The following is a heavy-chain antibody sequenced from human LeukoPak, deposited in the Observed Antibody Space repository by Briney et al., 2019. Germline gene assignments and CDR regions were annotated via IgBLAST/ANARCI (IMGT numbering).Heavy chain of an antibody. J-gene: IGHJ6*03. D-gene: IGHD3-10*01. CDR2: IKQDGSEK. CDR1: GFTFSSYW. Sequence: GGSLRLSCAASGFTFSSYWMSWVRQAPGKGLEWVAHIKQDGSEKYYVDSVRGRFTISRDNAKNSLYLQMNSLSAEDTAVYYCARSVEAGYMDVWGKGTRVTVSS. CDR3: ARSVEAGYMDV. V-gene: IGHV3-7*01.